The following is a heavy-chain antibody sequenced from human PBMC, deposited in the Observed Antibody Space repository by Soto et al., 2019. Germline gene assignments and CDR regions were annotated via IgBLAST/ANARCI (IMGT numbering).Heavy chain of an antibody. J-gene: IGHJ4*02. V-gene: IGHV3-15*01. CDR3: TKVLGYCSGGNCFTFDY. D-gene: IGHD2-15*01. Sequence: EVQLVESGGGLVKPGGSLRLSCAASGFPFSKAWMSWVRQVPGKGLEWVGRIKSKADGGTTDYAAPVKGRFTISSDDSSNTLYLQMNSLITEDTAVYYCTKVLGYCSGGNCFTFDYWGQGAVVTVSS. CDR2: IKSKADGGTT. CDR1: GFPFSKAW.